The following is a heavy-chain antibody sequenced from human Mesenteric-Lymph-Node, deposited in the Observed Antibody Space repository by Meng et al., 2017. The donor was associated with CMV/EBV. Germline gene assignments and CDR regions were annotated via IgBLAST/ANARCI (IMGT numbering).Heavy chain of an antibody. D-gene: IGHD3-16*01. CDR3: ARRNYGPFDY. J-gene: IGHJ4*02. V-gene: IGHV2-5*02. Sequence: TCPFSGFRLTTTGVGVGWIRQPPGKDLEWLVLIYWDDDRHYSPSLKNRLTITKDTSKSQVVLTMTNMDPVDTATYYCARRNYGPFDYWGQGTLVTVSS. CDR1: GFRLTTTGVG. CDR2: IYWDDDR.